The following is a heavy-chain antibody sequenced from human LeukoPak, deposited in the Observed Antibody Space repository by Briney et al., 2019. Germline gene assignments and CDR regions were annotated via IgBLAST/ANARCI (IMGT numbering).Heavy chain of an antibody. V-gene: IGHV4-34*01. CDR1: GGSFSGYY. CDR2: INHSGST. CDR3: ARECRYGMDV. J-gene: IGHJ6*02. Sequence: SETLSLTCAVYGGSFSGYYWSWIRQPPGKGLEWIGEINHSGSTNYNPSLKSRVTISVDTSKNQFSLKLSSVTAADTAVYYCARECRYGMDVWGQGTTATVSS.